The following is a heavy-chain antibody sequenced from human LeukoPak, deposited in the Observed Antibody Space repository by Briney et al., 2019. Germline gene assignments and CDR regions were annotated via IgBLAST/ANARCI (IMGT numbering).Heavy chain of an antibody. V-gene: IGHV3-21*01. CDR3: ARALYGYSSDY. CDR1: EFTFSTYS. J-gene: IGHJ4*02. Sequence: GGSLRLSCAASEFTFSTYSMNWVRQAPGEGLEWVSSISSSSTHIYYADSVKGRFTISRDNAKNSLYLQMNSLAAEDTAVYYCARALYGYSSDYWGQGTLVTVSS. D-gene: IGHD6-6*01. CDR2: ISSSSTHI.